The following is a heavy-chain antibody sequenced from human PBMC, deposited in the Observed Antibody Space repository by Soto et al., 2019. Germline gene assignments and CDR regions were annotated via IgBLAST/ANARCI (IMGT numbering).Heavy chain of an antibody. Sequence: LSPTCTDSDGAVSCGSYSCIWILHPPGKGPEWIGYIYYSGSTNYNPLLKGRVTISVDTSKNHFALKLSSVTAADKAGYYCARERLVGATPHDFDIWGQGTMV. CDR2: IYYSGST. V-gene: IGHV4-61*03. CDR1: DGAVSCGSYS. J-gene: IGHJ3*02. CDR3: ARERLVGATPHDFDI. D-gene: IGHD1-26*01.